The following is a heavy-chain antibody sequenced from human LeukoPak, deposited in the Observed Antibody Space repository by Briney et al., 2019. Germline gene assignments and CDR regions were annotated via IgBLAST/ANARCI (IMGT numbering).Heavy chain of an antibody. J-gene: IGHJ4*02. D-gene: IGHD3-10*01. CDR2: ISSGSTYT. Sequence: PGGSLRLSCAASGFTFSDYHMSWIRQAPEKGLEWVSYISSGSTYTNYADSVKGRFTISRDNAKNSLYLQMNSLRAEDTAVYYCARRGYYGSGSYPDYWGQGTLVTVSS. CDR3: ARRGYYGSGSYPDY. V-gene: IGHV3-11*06. CDR1: GFTFSDYH.